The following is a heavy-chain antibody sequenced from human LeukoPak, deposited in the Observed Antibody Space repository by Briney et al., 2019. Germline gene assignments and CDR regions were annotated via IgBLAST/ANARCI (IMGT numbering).Heavy chain of an antibody. Sequence: PSETLSLTCTVSGGSMSSDYWSWIRQPAGKGLEYIGRIYTSGSTNYNPSLKSRVTMSLDTSKNQFSLKLSSVTAADTAVYYCAGLSPNRWFDPWGQGTLVIVSS. D-gene: IGHD1-14*01. V-gene: IGHV4-4*07. CDR1: GGSMSSDY. CDR3: AGLSPNRWFDP. J-gene: IGHJ5*02. CDR2: IYTSGST.